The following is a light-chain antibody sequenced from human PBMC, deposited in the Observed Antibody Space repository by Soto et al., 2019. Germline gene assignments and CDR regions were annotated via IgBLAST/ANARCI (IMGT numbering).Light chain of an antibody. J-gene: IGKJ1*01. CDR2: DAS. V-gene: IGKV3D-20*02. CDR1: QSVSSSY. CDR3: QHRFNWPWT. Sequence: EIVLTQSPGTLSLSPGERATLSCMASQSVSSSYLAWYQQKPGQAPRLLIYDASYRATGIPARFSGSGSGTDFTLTISSLEPEDFAVYYCQHRFNWPWTFRQGTKVDIK.